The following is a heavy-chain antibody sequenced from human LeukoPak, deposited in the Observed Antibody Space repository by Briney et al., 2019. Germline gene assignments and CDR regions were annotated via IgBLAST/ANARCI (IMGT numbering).Heavy chain of an antibody. CDR3: AKDRGY. CDR1: GFTFSSFA. J-gene: IGHJ4*02. V-gene: IGHV3-23*01. CDR2: ISDGGDNT. Sequence: GGSLRLSCAASGFTFSSFAMSWFRQAPGKGLEWVSLISDGGDNTYYADSVKGRFTISRDNSKNTLYLQMNSLRADDTAVYYCAKDRGYWGQGTLVTVSS.